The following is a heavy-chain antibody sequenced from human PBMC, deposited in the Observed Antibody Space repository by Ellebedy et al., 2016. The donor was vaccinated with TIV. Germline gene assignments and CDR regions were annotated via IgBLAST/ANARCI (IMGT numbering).Heavy chain of an antibody. Sequence: GESLKISCAASGFTFDSHTMSWVRQTPGQGLEWASALSGSGDKTYYADSVKGRFTISRDNAKSTLYLQMNSLRAKDTAVYYCARDPYNWNGPFDYWGQGTLVTVSS. CDR1: GFTFDSHT. D-gene: IGHD1-20*01. CDR2: LSGSGDKT. V-gene: IGHV3-23*01. CDR3: ARDPYNWNGPFDY. J-gene: IGHJ4*02.